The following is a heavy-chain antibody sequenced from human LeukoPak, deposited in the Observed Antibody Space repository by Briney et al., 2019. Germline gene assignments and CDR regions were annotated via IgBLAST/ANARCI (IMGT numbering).Heavy chain of an antibody. Sequence: PGGSLRLSCAVSGFTFSSYAMNWVRQAPGKGLEWVSTISGSGDSTYYADSVKGRFTISRDNSESTLYVHMSSLRAEDTAVYYCAKQRGYTYGYPFDSWGQGTLVTVSS. CDR1: GFTFSSYA. CDR3: AKQRGYTYGYPFDS. CDR2: ISGSGDST. J-gene: IGHJ4*02. D-gene: IGHD5-18*01. V-gene: IGHV3-23*01.